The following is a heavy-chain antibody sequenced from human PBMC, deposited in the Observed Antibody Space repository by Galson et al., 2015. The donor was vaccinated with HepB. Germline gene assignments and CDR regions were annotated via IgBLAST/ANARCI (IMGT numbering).Heavy chain of an antibody. V-gene: IGHV1-3*01. CDR3: ARASRIVVDYFDY. CDR2: INAGNGNT. Sequence: SVKVSCKASGYTFTSYAMHWVRQAPGQRLEWMGWINAGNGNTKYSQKFQGRVTITRDTSASTAYMELSSLRSEDTAVYYCARASRIVVDYFDYWGQGTLVTVSS. CDR1: GYTFTSYA. J-gene: IGHJ4*02. D-gene: IGHD2-15*01.